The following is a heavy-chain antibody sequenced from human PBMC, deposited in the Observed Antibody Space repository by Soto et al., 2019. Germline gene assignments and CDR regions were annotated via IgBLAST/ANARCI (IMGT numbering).Heavy chain of an antibody. D-gene: IGHD2-15*01. CDR3: ARDLGYCSGGSCSGWFDP. Sequence: GGSLRLSCAASGFTFSHNWMHWVRQAPGKGLVWVSRIDSGGSRADYADSVKGRFTISRDNGKNTLYLQMNSLTAEDTAVYYCARDLGYCSGGSCSGWFDPWGQGTLVTVSS. CDR2: IDSGGSRA. CDR1: GFTFSHNW. J-gene: IGHJ5*02. V-gene: IGHV3-74*01.